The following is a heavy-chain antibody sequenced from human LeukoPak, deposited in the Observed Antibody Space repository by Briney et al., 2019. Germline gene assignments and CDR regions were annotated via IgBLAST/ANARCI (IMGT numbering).Heavy chain of an antibody. CDR3: ARRVGLWFGDNYYYYMDV. J-gene: IGHJ6*03. V-gene: IGHV5-51*01. D-gene: IGHD3-10*01. Sequence: GESLKISCKGSGYSFTSYWIGWVRQMPGKGLEWMGIIYPGDSDTRYSPSFQGQVTISADKSISTAYLQWSSLKASDTAMYYCARRVGLWFGDNYYYYMDVWGKGTTVTVSS. CDR1: GYSFTSYW. CDR2: IYPGDSDT.